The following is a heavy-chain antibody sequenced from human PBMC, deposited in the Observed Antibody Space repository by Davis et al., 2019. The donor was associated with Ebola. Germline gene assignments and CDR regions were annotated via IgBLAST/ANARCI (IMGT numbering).Heavy chain of an antibody. V-gene: IGHV4-4*07. CDR3: AERGGSV. Sequence: PGGSLRLSCTVSGGSISSHYWTWIRQPAGKGLEWIGRIYSNGNSNYSPSLKSRVTISIDTSKNKFSLRLRSVTAADTAVYYCAERGGSVWGQGTLVTVSS. CDR2: IYSNGNS. CDR1: GGSISSHY. J-gene: IGHJ4*02. D-gene: IGHD3-16*01.